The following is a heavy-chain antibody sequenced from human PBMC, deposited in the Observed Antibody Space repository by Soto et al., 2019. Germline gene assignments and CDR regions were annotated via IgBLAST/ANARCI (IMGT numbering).Heavy chain of an antibody. J-gene: IGHJ6*02. CDR2: IWYDGSNK. Sequence: AGGSLRLSCAASGFTFSSYGMHWVRQAPGKGLEWVAVIWYDGSNKYYADSVKGRFTISRDNSKNTLYLQMNSLRAEDTAVYYCARGKGGVDDILTPEIYYYYGMDVWGQGTTVTVSS. V-gene: IGHV3-33*01. CDR1: GFTFSSYG. D-gene: IGHD3-9*01. CDR3: ARGKGGVDDILTPEIYYYYGMDV.